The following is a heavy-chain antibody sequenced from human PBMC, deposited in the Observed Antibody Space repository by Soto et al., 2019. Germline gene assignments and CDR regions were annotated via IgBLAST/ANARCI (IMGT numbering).Heavy chain of an antibody. D-gene: IGHD6-13*01. V-gene: IGHV1-24*01. Sequence: GASVKVSCKVSGYTLTELSMHWVRQAPGKGLEWMGGFDPEDGETIYAQKFQGRVTMTEDTSTDTAYMELSSLRSEDTAVYYCAMTYSSSWFYYYYYYGMDVWGQGTTVTVS. J-gene: IGHJ6*02. CDR1: GYTLTELS. CDR2: FDPEDGET. CDR3: AMTYSSSWFYYYYYYGMDV.